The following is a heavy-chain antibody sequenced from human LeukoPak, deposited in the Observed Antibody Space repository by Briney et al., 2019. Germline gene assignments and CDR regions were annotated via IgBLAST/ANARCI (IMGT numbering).Heavy chain of an antibody. J-gene: IGHJ6*03. CDR2: IRYDGSNK. Sequence: GGSLRLSCAASGFTFSSYGMHWVRQAPGKGLEWVAFIRYDGSNKYYADSVKGRFTIARDNSKNTLYLQMNSLRAEDTAVYYCAKDGYYDFWSGDYYYYMDVWGKGTTVTVSS. CDR1: GFTFSSYG. CDR3: AKDGYYDFWSGDYYYYMDV. D-gene: IGHD3-3*01. V-gene: IGHV3-30*02.